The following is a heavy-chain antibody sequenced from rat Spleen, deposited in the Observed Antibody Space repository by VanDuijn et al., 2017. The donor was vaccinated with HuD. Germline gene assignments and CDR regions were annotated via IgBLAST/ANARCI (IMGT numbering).Heavy chain of an antibody. D-gene: IGHD1-9*01. CDR2: IIYDGSRT. J-gene: IGHJ2*01. CDR1: GFTFSSFP. CDR3: TRGTYYRH. V-gene: IGHV5-46*01. Sequence: EVQLVESGGGLVQPGRSMKLSCAASGFTFSSFPMAWVRQAPTKGLEWVATIIYDGSRTYYPDSVKGRFTISRDDAKSTLYLQMNSLRSEDTATYYCTRGTYYRHWGQGVMVTVSS.